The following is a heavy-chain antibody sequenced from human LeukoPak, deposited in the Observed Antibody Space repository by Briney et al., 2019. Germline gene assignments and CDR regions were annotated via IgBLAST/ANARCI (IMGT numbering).Heavy chain of an antibody. CDR2: FDPEDGET. J-gene: IGHJ4*02. V-gene: IGHV1-24*01. D-gene: IGHD3-22*01. CDR1: GYTLTELS. CDR3: ATDSGLWGYDSSGN. Sequence: ASVKVSCTVSGYTLTELSMHWVRQAPGKGLEWMGGFDPEDGETIYAQKFQGRVTMTEDTSTDTAYMELSSLRSEDTAVYYCATDSGLWGYDSSGNWGQGTLVTVSS.